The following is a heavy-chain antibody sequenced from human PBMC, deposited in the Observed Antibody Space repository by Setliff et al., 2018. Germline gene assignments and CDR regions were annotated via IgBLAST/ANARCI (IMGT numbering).Heavy chain of an antibody. CDR3: ARRYFDSGSYFYFDY. Sequence: LSLTCTVSGASTNGGDYYWSWIRQRPGKALEYIGYVDFSGKTDYNPSLKSRLTTSFDTSENQFSLRLRSVSAADTAVYFCARRYFDSGSYFYFDYWGQGTLVTVSS. CDR1: GASTNGGDYY. CDR2: VDFSGKT. J-gene: IGHJ4*02. V-gene: IGHV4-30-4*08. D-gene: IGHD3-10*01.